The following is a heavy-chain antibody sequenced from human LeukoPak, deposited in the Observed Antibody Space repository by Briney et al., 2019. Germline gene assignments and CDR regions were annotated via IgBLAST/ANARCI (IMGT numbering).Heavy chain of an antibody. D-gene: IGHD3-9*01. CDR1: GFPFSSYG. CDR2: ISYDGSNK. J-gene: IGHJ4*02. CDR3: AKDTLDILAGFQQYFGY. Sequence: GGSLRLSCAASGFPFSSYGMHWVRQAPGKGLEWVAVISYDGSNKYYAGYVKGRFTISRDNSKNTLYLQMNSLRGEDMAVYYCAKDTLDILAGFQQYFGYWGEGTLVTVSS. V-gene: IGHV3-30*18.